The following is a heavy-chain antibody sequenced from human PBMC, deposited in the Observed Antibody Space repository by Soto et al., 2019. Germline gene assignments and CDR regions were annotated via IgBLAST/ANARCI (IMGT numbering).Heavy chain of an antibody. V-gene: IGHV1-2*02. CDR1: GYTFSGFY. CDR2: INPNSGGT. J-gene: IGHJ4*02. CDR3: ASAAVTGTAGLDF. Sequence: ASVKVSCKASGYTFSGFYMHWVRQAPGQGLEWMGWINPNSGGTKSAEKFQGRVTMTRDTSISTSYMELSRLTSDDTAVYYCASAAVTGTAGLDFWGQGTQVTVSS. D-gene: IGHD6-19*01.